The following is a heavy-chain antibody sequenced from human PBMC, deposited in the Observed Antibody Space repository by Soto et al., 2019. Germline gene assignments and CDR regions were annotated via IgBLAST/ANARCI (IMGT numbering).Heavy chain of an antibody. Sequence: SETLSLTCTVSGGSISSYYWSWIRQPPGKGLEWIGYIYYSGSTNYNPSLKSRVTISVDTSKNQFSLKLSSVTAADTAVYYRAGTRDDCSSTSCHDAFDIWGQGTMVTVSS. J-gene: IGHJ3*02. CDR3: AGTRDDCSSTSCHDAFDI. CDR1: GGSISSYY. CDR2: IYYSGST. D-gene: IGHD2-2*01. V-gene: IGHV4-59*08.